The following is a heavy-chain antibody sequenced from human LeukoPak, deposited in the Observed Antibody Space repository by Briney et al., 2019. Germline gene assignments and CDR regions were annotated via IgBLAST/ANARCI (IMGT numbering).Heavy chain of an antibody. Sequence: SETLSLTCTVSGYSISSGYYWGWIRQPPGKGLEWIGSIYHSGSTYYNPSLKSRVTISVDTSKNQFSLKLSSVTAADTAVYYCARLNYDYIWGNYRYYFDYWGQGTLVTVSS. CDR3: ARLNYDYIWGNYRYYFDY. D-gene: IGHD3-16*02. CDR1: GYSISSGYY. V-gene: IGHV4-38-2*02. J-gene: IGHJ4*02. CDR2: IYHSGST.